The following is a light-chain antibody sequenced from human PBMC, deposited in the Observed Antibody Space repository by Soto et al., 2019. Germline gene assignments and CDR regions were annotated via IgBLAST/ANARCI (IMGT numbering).Light chain of an antibody. J-gene: IGKJ5*01. V-gene: IGKV1-33*01. Sequence: DIQMTQSPPSRSASVVDRVTITFQASQDISKFLNWYQKKPGKPPKVLIYDASNLQTGVPSRFSGRGSGTEFTFTISSLQPDDSGTYYCQQYDDLPITFGQGTRLEIK. CDR3: QQYDDLPIT. CDR1: QDISKF. CDR2: DAS.